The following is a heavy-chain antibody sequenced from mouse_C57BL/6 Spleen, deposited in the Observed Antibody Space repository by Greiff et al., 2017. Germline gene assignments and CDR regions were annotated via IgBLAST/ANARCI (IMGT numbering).Heavy chain of an antibody. V-gene: IGHV1-82*01. D-gene: IGHD1-3*01. CDR1: GYAFSSSW. J-gene: IGHJ4*01. CDR3: ARSKGPAMDY. Sequence: QVQLQQSGPELVKPGASVKISCKASGYAFSSSWMNWVKQRPGTGLEWIGRIYPGDGDTNYSGKLKGKATLTADKSSSTAYMQLSSLTSEDSAVYFCARSKGPAMDYWGQGTSVTVSS. CDR2: IYPGDGDT.